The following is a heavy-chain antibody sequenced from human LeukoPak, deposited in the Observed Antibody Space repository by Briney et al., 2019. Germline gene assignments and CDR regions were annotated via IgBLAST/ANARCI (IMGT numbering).Heavy chain of an antibody. V-gene: IGHV1-18*04. CDR3: AREALGYCSSTSCYVWFDP. CDR1: GYTFTSYG. D-gene: IGHD2-2*01. J-gene: IGHJ5*02. Sequence: GASVKVSCKASGYTFTSYGISWVRQAPGQGLEWMGRISAYNGNTNYAQKLQGGVTMTTDTSTSTAYMELRSLRSDDTAVYYCAREALGYCSSTSCYVWFDPWGQGTLVTVSS. CDR2: ISAYNGNT.